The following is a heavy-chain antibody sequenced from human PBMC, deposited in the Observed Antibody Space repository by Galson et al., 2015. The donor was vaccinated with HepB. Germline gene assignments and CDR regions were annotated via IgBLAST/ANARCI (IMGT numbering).Heavy chain of an antibody. V-gene: IGHV1-18*01. CDR1: GYTFTSYG. Sequence: SVKVSCKASGYTFTSYGISWVRQAPGQGLEWMGWISAYNGNTNYAQKLQGRVTMTTDTSTSTAYMELRSLRSDDTAVYYCARVCCSGLLEWLLKGFDYWGQGTLVTVSS. CDR2: ISAYNGNT. J-gene: IGHJ4*02. CDR3: ARVCCSGLLEWLLKGFDY. D-gene: IGHD3-3*01.